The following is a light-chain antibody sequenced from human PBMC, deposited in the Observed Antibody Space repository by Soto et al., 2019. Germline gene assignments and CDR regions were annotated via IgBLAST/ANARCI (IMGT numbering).Light chain of an antibody. CDR1: SSDVGSYNL. CDR2: EGS. Sequence: QSVLTQPASVSGSPGQSITISCTGTSSDVGSYNLVSWYQQHPGKAPKLMIHEGSKRPSGVSNRFSGSKSGNTASLTISGLQAEDEADYYCCSYARSSTYVFGTGTKGTVL. V-gene: IGLV2-23*01. CDR3: CSYARSSTYV. J-gene: IGLJ1*01.